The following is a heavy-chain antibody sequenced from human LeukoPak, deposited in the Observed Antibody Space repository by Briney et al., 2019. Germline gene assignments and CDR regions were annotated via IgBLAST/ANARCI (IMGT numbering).Heavy chain of an antibody. Sequence: GGSLRLSCAASGISFSSSSMNWVCQAPGKGLEWVSSISSSSSYIYYADSVKGRFTISRDNAKNSLYLQMNSLRAEDAAVYYCARDLSSSWYATDAFDIWGQGTMVTVSS. J-gene: IGHJ3*02. CDR1: GISFSSSS. V-gene: IGHV3-21*01. CDR3: ARDLSSSWYATDAFDI. CDR2: ISSSSSYI. D-gene: IGHD6-13*01.